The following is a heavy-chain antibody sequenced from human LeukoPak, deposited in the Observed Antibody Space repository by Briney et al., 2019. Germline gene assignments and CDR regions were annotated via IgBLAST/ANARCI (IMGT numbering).Heavy chain of an antibody. D-gene: IGHD2-2*01. CDR1: GFTFGDYA. J-gene: IGHJ6*02. V-gene: IGHV3-49*03. CDR3: TRATAPLYCSSTSCQTDYYYYYGMGV. Sequence: GGSLRLSCTASGFTFGDYAMSWFRQAPGKGLEWVGFIRSKAYGGTTEYAASVKGRFTISRDDSKSIAYLQMNSLKTEDTAVYYCTRATAPLYCSSTSCQTDYYYYYGMGVWGQGTTVTVSS. CDR2: IRSKAYGGTT.